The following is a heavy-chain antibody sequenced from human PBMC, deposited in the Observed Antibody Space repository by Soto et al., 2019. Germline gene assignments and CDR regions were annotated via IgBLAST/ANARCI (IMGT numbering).Heavy chain of an antibody. V-gene: IGHV1-3*01. CDR3: ARDGGTAMVTAFAY. Sequence: ASVKVSCKASGYTFTSYAMHWVRQAPGQRLEWMGWINAGNGNTKYSQKFQGRVTITRDTSASTAYMELSSLRSEDTAVYYCARDGGTAMVTAFAYWGQGTLVTVSS. CDR1: GYTFTSYA. D-gene: IGHD5-18*01. CDR2: INAGNGNT. J-gene: IGHJ4*02.